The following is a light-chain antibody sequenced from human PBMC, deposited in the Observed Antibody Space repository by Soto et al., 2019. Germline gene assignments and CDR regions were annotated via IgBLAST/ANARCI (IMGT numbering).Light chain of an antibody. CDR2: GNT. CDR1: GSNIGAGFD. CDR3: QSYHTGLSGPVV. J-gene: IGLJ2*01. Sequence: QSVLTQPPSLSGAPGQNIIISCTGGGSNIGAGFDVHWYQQLPGTAPKLLIYGNTNRPSGVPDRFSGSKSGTSASLVITGLQAEDEADYYCQSYHTGLSGPVVFGGGTKLTAL. V-gene: IGLV1-40*01.